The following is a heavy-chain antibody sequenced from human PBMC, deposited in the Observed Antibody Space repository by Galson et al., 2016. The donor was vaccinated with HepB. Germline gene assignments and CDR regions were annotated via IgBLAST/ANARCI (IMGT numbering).Heavy chain of an antibody. Sequence: SLRLSCAASGFTVSSSYMSWVRQAPGKGLEWVSVIYSGGSTYCADSVKGRFTISLRLTSVTAADTAVYYCARGLAAAWESLAYWGQGTLVIVAS. D-gene: IGHD3-22*01. CDR3: SLAY. J-gene: IGHJ4*02. CDR2: IYSGGST. V-gene: IGHV3-53*01. CDR1: GFTVSSSY.